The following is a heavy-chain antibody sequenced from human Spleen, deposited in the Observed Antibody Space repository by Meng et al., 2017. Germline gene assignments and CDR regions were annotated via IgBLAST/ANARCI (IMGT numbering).Heavy chain of an antibody. CDR1: GFYFSNAW. J-gene: IGHJ4*02. V-gene: IGHV3-15*01. CDR2: IKSNTDGGTA. Sequence: GESLKISCAASGFYFSNAWMSWVRQAPGKGLEWVGRIKSNTDGGTAEYAASVKGRFTISRDDSKSIAYLQMNSLKTEDTAVYYCTRVGSIVVVPAQYHSYWGQGTLVTGSS. CDR3: TRVGSIVVVPAQYHSY. D-gene: IGHD2-2*01.